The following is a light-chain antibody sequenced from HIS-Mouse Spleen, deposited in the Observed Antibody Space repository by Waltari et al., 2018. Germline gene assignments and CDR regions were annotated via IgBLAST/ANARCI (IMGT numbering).Light chain of an antibody. CDR1: SSDVGSDNL. Sequence: QSALTQPASVSGSPGQSITISCTGTSSDVGSDNLVSWYPQHPGKAPKLMIYEGSKRPSGVSNRFSGSKSGNTASLTISGLQAEDEADYYCCSYAGSSTLVFGGGTKLTVL. CDR2: EGS. V-gene: IGLV2-23*01. CDR3: CSYAGSSTLV. J-gene: IGLJ2*01.